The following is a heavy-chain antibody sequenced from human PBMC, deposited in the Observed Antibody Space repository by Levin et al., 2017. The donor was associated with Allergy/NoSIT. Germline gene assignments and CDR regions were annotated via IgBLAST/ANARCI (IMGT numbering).Heavy chain of an antibody. J-gene: IGHJ6*03. V-gene: IGHV3-15*01. CDR1: GFTFSNAW. CDR3: TTPPGDYVRELVGYDYYMDV. Sequence: PGESLKISCAASGFTFSNAWMSWVRQAPGKGLEWVGRIKSKTDGGTTDYAAPVKGRFTISRDDSKNTLYLQMNSLKTEDTAVYYCTTPPGDYVRELVGYDYYMDVWGKGTTVTVSS. D-gene: IGHD4-17*01. CDR2: IKSKTDGGTT.